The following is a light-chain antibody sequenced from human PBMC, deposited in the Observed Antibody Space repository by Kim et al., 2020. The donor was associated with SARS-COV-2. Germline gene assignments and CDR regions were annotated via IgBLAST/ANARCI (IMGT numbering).Light chain of an antibody. Sequence: VAPGQTASITCYGDKLGDKYACWYQQKPGQSPVLVIYQDSKRPSGIPERFSGSNSGNTATLTICGTQAMDEADYYCQAWDSSTWVFGGGTQLTVL. CDR2: QDS. J-gene: IGLJ3*02. CDR3: QAWDSSTWV. V-gene: IGLV3-1*01. CDR1: KLGDKY.